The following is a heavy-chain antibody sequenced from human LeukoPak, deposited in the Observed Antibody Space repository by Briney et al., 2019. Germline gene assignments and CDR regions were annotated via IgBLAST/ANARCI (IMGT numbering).Heavy chain of an antibody. D-gene: IGHD3-22*01. Sequence: SETLSPTPTVSGGSISSYYWSWIRQPPGKGLEWIGYIYYSGSTNYNPSLKSRVTISVDTSKNQFSLKLSSVTAADTAVYYCARVDYYDSSGYDIWGQRTMVTVSS. J-gene: IGHJ3*02. CDR3: ARVDYYDSSGYDI. V-gene: IGHV4-59*01. CDR1: GGSISSYY. CDR2: IYYSGST.